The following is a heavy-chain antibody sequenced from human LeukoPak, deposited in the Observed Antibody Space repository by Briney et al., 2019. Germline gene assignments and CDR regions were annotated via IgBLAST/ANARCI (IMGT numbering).Heavy chain of an antibody. Sequence: PGGSVRLSCAASGFTLSRYWMHWVRQAPGKGLVWVSNIKSDGSITNYADSVKGRFTISRDNAKNTLYLQMHSLRAEDTAVYYCAGADGGKGDYWGQGTLVTVTS. V-gene: IGHV3-74*01. CDR1: GFTLSRYW. CDR2: IKSDGSIT. J-gene: IGHJ4*02. D-gene: IGHD4-23*01. CDR3: AGADGGKGDY.